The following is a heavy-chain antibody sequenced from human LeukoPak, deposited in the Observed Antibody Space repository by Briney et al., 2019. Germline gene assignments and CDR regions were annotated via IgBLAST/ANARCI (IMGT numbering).Heavy chain of an antibody. Sequence: PGGSLRLSCAASGFTFSSYSMNWVRQAPGKGLEWVSSISSSSSYIYYADSVKGRFTISRDNAKNSLYLQMNSLRAEDTAVYYCARDRRGGYYGDLNYWGQGALVTVSS. CDR1: GFTFSSYS. CDR2: ISSSSSYI. V-gene: IGHV3-21*01. J-gene: IGHJ4*02. D-gene: IGHD4-17*01. CDR3: ARDRRGGYYGDLNY.